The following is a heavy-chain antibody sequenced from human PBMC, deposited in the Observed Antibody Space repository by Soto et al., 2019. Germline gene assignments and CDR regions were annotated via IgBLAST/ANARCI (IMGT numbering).Heavy chain of an antibody. D-gene: IGHD2-8*02. V-gene: IGHV4-39*07. J-gene: IGHJ4*02. CDR3: ARDKITGLFDY. Sequence: SETLSLTCTVSGGSISSGGYYWTWIRLPPGTGLEWIGEINHSGSTNYNPSLKSRVTISVDTSKNQFSLKLTSVTAADTAVYYCARDKITGLFDYWGQGTLVT. CDR2: INHSGST. CDR1: GGSISSGGYY.